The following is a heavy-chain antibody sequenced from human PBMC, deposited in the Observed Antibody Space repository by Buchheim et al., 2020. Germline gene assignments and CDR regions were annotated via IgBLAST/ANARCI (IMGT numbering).Heavy chain of an antibody. CDR3: ARGPAYGDYEPHAFDI. J-gene: IGHJ3*02. D-gene: IGHD4-17*01. V-gene: IGHV3-33*01. Sequence: QVQLVESGGGVVQPGRSLRLSCAASGFTFSSYGMHWVRQAPGKGLEWVAVIWYDGSNKYYADSVKGRFTISRYTSKNTLYLQMNSLRAEDTAVYYCARGPAYGDYEPHAFDIWGQGT. CDR1: GFTFSSYG. CDR2: IWYDGSNK.